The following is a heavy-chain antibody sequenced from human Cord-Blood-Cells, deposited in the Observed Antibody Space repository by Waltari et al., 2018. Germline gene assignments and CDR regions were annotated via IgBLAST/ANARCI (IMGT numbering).Heavy chain of an antibody. CDR3: ARGVDY. V-gene: IGHV4-34*01. J-gene: IGHJ4*02. Sequence: QVQLQQWGAGLLKPSETLSLTCAVYGGSFSGYYWSWIRQPPGKGLEWIGEINHSGSTNYNPSRKSRVTISVDTSKNQFSLKLSSVTAADTAVYDCARGVDYWGQGTLVTVSS. CDR2: INHSGST. CDR1: GGSFSGYY.